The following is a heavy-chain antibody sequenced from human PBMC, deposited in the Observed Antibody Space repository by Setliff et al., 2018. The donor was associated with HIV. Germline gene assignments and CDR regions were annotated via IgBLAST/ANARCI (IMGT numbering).Heavy chain of an antibody. V-gene: IGHV1-3*04. CDR2: INTGNGNT. J-gene: IGHJ5*01. CDR1: GYSFASHS. CDR3: ARDRVPKRGYTYREPDFDS. Sequence: ASVKVSCKASGYSFASHSLHWVRQAPGQGLEWMGWINTGNGNTKYSQKFQDRVTITRDTSANTGYMELSGLRSEDTAVYHCARDRVPKRGYTYREPDFDSWGQGTLVTVSS. D-gene: IGHD5-12*01.